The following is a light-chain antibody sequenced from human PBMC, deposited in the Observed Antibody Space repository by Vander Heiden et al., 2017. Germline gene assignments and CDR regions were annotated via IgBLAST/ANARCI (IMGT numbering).Light chain of an antibody. Sequence: QSALTQPRSVSGSPGQSVTISCTGTSSDVGGYNYVSWYQQHPGKAPKLIIFYVTKRPSGVPDRFSGSKSGNTASLTISGLQAEDEADYYCCSYAGSDNLLFGGGTKLTVL. V-gene: IGLV2-11*01. J-gene: IGLJ2*01. CDR2: YVT. CDR1: SSDVGGYNY. CDR3: CSYAGSDNLL.